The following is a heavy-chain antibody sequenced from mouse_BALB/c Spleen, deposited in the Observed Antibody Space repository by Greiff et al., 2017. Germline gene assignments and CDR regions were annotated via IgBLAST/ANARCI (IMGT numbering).Heavy chain of an antibody. D-gene: IGHD3-2*01. CDR2: IWGGGST. V-gene: IGHV2-6-5*01. Sequence: QVQLQQSGPGLVAPSQSLSITCTVSGFSLTDYGVSWIRQPPGKGLEWLGVIWGGGSTYYNSALKSRLSISKDNSKSQVFLKMNSLQTDDTAMYYCASDSSGQAWFAYWGQGTLVTVSA. CDR3: ASDSSGQAWFAY. J-gene: IGHJ3*01. CDR1: GFSLTDYG.